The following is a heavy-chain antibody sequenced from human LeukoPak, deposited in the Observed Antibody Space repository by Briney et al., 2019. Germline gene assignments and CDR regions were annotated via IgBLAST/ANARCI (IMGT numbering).Heavy chain of an antibody. V-gene: IGHV3-15*01. J-gene: IGHJ4*02. CDR1: GFIFSNAW. CDR3: TTDLIIAGDSDY. CDR2: IKTKTDGGTT. D-gene: IGHD1-26*01. Sequence: GGSLRLSCAASGFIFSNAWMSWVRQAPGKGLEWVGRIKTKTDGGTTDYAAPVIGRFTISRDDSKNTLYLQMNSLKTEDTAVYYCTTDLIIAGDSDYWGQGALVTVSS.